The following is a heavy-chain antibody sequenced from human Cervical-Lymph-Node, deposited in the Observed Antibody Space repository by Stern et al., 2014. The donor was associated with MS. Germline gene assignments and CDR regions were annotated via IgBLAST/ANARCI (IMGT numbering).Heavy chain of an antibody. CDR3: ARVRRSDYGASYCDY. CDR2: IKWNGVSS. CDR1: GFTFDDYA. V-gene: IGHV3-20*04. J-gene: IGHJ4*02. D-gene: IGHD4-17*01. Sequence: VQLVESGGRVVRPGGSLGLSCVASGFTFDDYAMTWVRQAQAKGLEWVSGIKWNGVSSGHADSVKGRFTISRDNAKNSLHLQMNSLRAEDTAVYYCARVRRSDYGASYCDYWGQGTLVTVSS.